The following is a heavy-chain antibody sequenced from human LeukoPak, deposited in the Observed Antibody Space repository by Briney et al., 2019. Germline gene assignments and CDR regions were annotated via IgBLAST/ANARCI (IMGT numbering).Heavy chain of an antibody. CDR2: ISSSSSTI. J-gene: IGHJ4*02. D-gene: IGHD6-13*01. Sequence: SGGSLRLSCAASGFTFSSYSMNWVRQAPGKGLEWVSYISSSSSTIYYADSVKGRFTISGDNAKNSLYLQMNSLRAEDTAVYYCARAGDSSWYLTYYFDYWGQGTLVTVSS. CDR1: GFTFSSYS. V-gene: IGHV3-48*04. CDR3: ARAGDSSWYLTYYFDY.